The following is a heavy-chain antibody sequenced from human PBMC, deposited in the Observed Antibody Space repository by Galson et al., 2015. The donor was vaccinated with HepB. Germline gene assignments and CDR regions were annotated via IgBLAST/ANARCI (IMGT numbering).Heavy chain of an antibody. CDR1: GLTFSDYY. D-gene: IGHD5-18*01. J-gene: IGHJ4*02. CDR2: ISKNSRFT. Sequence: SLRLSCAVSGLTFSDYYMSWVRQAPEKGLEWIAYISKNSRFTNYADSVKGRFTISRDNAKNSLHLQLNSLRVEDTAVYYCVTAMVNYDYWGQGTLVIVSS. V-gene: IGHV3-11*06. CDR3: VTAMVNYDY.